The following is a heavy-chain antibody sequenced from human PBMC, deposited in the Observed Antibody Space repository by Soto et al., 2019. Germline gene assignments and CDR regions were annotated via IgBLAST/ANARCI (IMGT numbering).Heavy chain of an antibody. CDR2: ISGSGGST. D-gene: IGHD3-9*01. CDR3: AKDQAVLRYFDWLSEQYTFIFDY. V-gene: IGHV3-23*01. Sequence: PGGSLRLSCAASGFTVSSYSMNWVRQAPGKGLEWVSAISGSGGSTYYADSVKGRFTISRDNSKNTLYLQMNSLRAEDTAVYYCAKDQAVLRYFDWLSEQYTFIFDYWGQGTLVTVSS. J-gene: IGHJ4*02. CDR1: GFTVSSYS.